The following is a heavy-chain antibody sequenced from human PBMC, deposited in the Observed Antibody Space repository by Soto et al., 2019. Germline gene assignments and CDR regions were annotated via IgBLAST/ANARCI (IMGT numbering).Heavy chain of an antibody. CDR3: ARERGVLWFGELQNWFDP. J-gene: IGHJ5*02. V-gene: IGHV4-31*03. D-gene: IGHD3-10*01. Sequence: QVQLQESGPGLVKPSQTLSLTCTVTGGSISSGGYYWSWIRQHPGKGLEWIGYIYYSGSTYYNPSLKSRVTISVDTSKNQFSLKLSSVTAAETAVYYCARERGVLWFGELQNWFDPWGHGTLVTVSS. CDR2: IYYSGST. CDR1: GGSISSGGYY.